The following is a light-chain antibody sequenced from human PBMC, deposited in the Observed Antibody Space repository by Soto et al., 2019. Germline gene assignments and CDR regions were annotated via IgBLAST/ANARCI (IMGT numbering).Light chain of an antibody. CDR1: QGISNY. J-gene: IGKJ3*01. Sequence: DIQMTQSPSSLAASVGDRVTISCRASQGISNYLAWYQQKPGKAPKLLIYATSTLQSGVSSRFTGSGSGTDFTLTISSLQPEDVATYYCQKYNWPPFTFGTGTKVDI. CDR3: QKYNWPPFT. CDR2: ATS. V-gene: IGKV1-27*01.